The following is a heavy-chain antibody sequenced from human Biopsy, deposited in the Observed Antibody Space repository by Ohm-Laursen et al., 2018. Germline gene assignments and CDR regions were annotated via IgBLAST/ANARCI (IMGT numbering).Heavy chain of an antibody. Sequence: SLRLSCSASGFTFSSYVMSWVRQAPGKGLEWVSTISGSGSTTYYADSVKGRFTISRDNSKNTLYLQMNSLRAEDTAVYYSAKDHCSGGTCYSDGPVFDFWGQGTLVTVSS. D-gene: IGHD2-15*01. V-gene: IGHV3-23*01. J-gene: IGHJ4*02. CDR3: AKDHCSGGTCYSDGPVFDF. CDR2: ISGSGSTT. CDR1: GFTFSSYV.